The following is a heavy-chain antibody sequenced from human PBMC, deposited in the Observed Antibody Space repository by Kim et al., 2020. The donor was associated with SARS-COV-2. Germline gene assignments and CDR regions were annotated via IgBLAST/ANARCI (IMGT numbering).Heavy chain of an antibody. CDR2: ISGSGGST. CDR1: GFTFSSYA. Sequence: GGSLRLSCAASGFTFSSYAMSWVRQAPGKGLEWVSAISGSGGSTYYADSVKGRFTISRDNSKNTLYLQMNSLRAEDTAVYYCAKDLEVGATTFDAFDIWGQGTMVTVSS. V-gene: IGHV3-23*01. CDR3: AKDLEVGATTFDAFDI. J-gene: IGHJ3*02. D-gene: IGHD1-26*01.